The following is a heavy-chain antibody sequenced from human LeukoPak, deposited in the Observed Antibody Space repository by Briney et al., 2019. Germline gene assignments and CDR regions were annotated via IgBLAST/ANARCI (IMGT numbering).Heavy chain of an antibody. CDR2: IYPGDSDT. CDR1: GYRFTSYW. J-gene: IGHJ4*02. V-gene: IGHV5-51*01. D-gene: IGHD3-10*01. Sequence: GASLQISCKGSGYRFTSYWIGWVRQMPGKGLEGMGIIYPGDSDTRYSPSFQGQVTISADKSISTAYLQWSSLKTSDTVMYYCARLLWSQHHSYFDYWGQGTLVTVSS. CDR3: ARLLWSQHHSYFDY.